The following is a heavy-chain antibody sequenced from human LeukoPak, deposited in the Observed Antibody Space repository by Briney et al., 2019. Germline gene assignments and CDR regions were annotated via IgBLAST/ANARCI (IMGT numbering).Heavy chain of an antibody. CDR2: INPNSGGT. D-gene: IGHD3-10*01. CDR3: ARGPYDYYGSGSYYKLVFDY. CDR1: GYTFTGYY. J-gene: IGHJ4*02. V-gene: IGHV1-2*02. Sequence: ASVKVSCKASGYTFTGYYMHWVRQAPEQGLEWMGWINPNSGGTNYAQKFQGRVTMTRDTSISTAYMELSRLRSDDTAVYYCARGPYDYYGSGSYYKLVFDYWGQGTLVTVSS.